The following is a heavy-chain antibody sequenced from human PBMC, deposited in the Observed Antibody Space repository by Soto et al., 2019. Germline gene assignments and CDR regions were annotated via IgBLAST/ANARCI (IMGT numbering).Heavy chain of an antibody. Sequence: PSETLSLTCTVSGGSISGYYWSWVRQPPGKGLEWIGYIYYSGTHNYNPSLKSRLTISVDTSKNQFSLELNSVTAADTAVYYCVRVQMATLYFDYWGQGTLVTVSS. J-gene: IGHJ4*02. CDR1: GGSISGYY. CDR3: VRVQMATLYFDY. D-gene: IGHD5-12*01. V-gene: IGHV4-59*01. CDR2: IYYSGTH.